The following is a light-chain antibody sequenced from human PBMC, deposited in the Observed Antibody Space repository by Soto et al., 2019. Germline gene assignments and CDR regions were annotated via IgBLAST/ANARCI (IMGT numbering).Light chain of an antibody. V-gene: IGLV1-44*01. CDR3: SSFTTSATWV. CDR2: SSN. CDR1: SSNIGSNP. Sequence: QSVLTQPPSASGTPGQRVTISCSGSSSNIGSNPINWYQQFPGTAPKLLIHSSNQRPSGVPDRFSGSKSGTSASLAISGLQSDDEADYYCSSFTTSATWVFGGGTKLTVL. J-gene: IGLJ3*02.